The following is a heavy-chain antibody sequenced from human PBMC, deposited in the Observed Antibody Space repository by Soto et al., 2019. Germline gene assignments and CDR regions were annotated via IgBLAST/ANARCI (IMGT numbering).Heavy chain of an antibody. CDR3: ARHDTHIDYGDYGGEGFYYYYGMDV. CDR1: GGSISSYC. V-gene: IGHV4-59*08. D-gene: IGHD4-17*01. CDR2: IYYSGST. Sequence: SEILSLTCTVSGGSISSYCWRWIRQPPGKGLEWIGYIYYSGSTNYNPSLKSRVTISVDTSKNQFSLKLSSVTAADTAVYYCARHDTHIDYGDYGGEGFYYYYGMDVWGQGTTVTVSS. J-gene: IGHJ6*02.